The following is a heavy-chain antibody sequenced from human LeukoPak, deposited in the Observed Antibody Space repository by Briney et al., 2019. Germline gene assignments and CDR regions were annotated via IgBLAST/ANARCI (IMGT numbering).Heavy chain of an antibody. CDR3: VRGLNYDFWSGYYLDY. J-gene: IGHJ4*02. Sequence: ASVKVSCKASGYTFTSYGISWVRQAPGQGLEWMGWISAYNGNTNYAQKLQGRVTMTTDTSTSTAYMELRSLRSDDTAVYYCVRGLNYDFWSGYYLDYWGQGTLVTVSS. D-gene: IGHD3-3*01. CDR2: ISAYNGNT. CDR1: GYTFTSYG. V-gene: IGHV1-18*01.